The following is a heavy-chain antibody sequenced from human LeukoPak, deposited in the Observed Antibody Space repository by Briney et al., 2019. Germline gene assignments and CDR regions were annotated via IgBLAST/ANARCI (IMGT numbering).Heavy chain of an antibody. D-gene: IGHD4-17*01. CDR2: IYTSGST. CDR3: ARGRYGDYVNYYYYMDV. J-gene: IGHJ6*03. CDR1: GGSISSGSYY. V-gene: IGHV4-61*02. Sequence: SETLSLTCTVSGGSISSGSYYWSWIWQPAGKGLEWIGRIYTSGSTNYNPSLKSRVTISVDTSKNQFSLKLSSVTAADTAVYYCARGRYGDYVNYYYYMDVWGKGTTVTVSS.